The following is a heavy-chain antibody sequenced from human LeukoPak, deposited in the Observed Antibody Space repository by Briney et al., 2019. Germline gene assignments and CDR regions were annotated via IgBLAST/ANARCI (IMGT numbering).Heavy chain of an antibody. Sequence: PGGSLRLSCVGSGFIFGTYDMSWVRQTPGKGLEWVSAISTTGGYTEDADSVKGRFTISRDNSQNTLFLQMHTLRAEDTAVYYCAKKPATIKFPFDIWGQGTLVTVSP. CDR1: GFIFGTYD. J-gene: IGHJ4*02. CDR2: ISTTGGYT. D-gene: IGHD5-24*01. V-gene: IGHV3-23*01. CDR3: AKKPATIKFPFDI.